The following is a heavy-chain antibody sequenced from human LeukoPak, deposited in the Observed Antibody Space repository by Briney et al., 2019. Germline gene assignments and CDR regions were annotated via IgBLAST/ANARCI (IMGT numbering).Heavy chain of an antibody. D-gene: IGHD6-13*01. J-gene: IGHJ6*03. V-gene: IGHV1-2*02. CDR2: INPNSGGT. Sequence: ASVKVSCKASGYTFTGYYMHWVRQAPGQGLEWMGWINPNSGGTNYAQKFQGRVTITRDKSISTAYMEMSRLRSDDTAVYYCARDGSSWLKAYYYYYYMDVWGKGTTVTVSS. CDR3: ARDGSSWLKAYYYYYYMDV. CDR1: GYTFTGYY.